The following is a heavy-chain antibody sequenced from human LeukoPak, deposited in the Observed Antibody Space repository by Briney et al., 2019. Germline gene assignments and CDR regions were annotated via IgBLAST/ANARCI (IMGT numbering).Heavy chain of an antibody. CDR3: ARFAVHRRLAVAGQFGLDY. Sequence: PSETLSLTCTVSGGSISSYYWSWIRQPAGTALEWIGRIYTSGTITYNPSLKSRVTMSVDTSKNQFSLKLSSVTAADTAVYYCARFAVHRRLAVAGQFGLDYWGQGTLVTVSS. D-gene: IGHD6-19*01. CDR1: GGSISSYY. CDR2: IYTSGTI. J-gene: IGHJ4*02. V-gene: IGHV4-4*07.